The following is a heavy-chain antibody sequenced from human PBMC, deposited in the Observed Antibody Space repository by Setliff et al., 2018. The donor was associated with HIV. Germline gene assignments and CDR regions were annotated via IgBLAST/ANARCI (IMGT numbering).Heavy chain of an antibody. CDR1: GYTFSDYD. Sequence: ASVKVSCKTSGYTFSDYDVAWVRQAPGQGLEWMGWISGYSGHTSYAQKLQSRVTMTTDTSTSTAYMELRSLRSDDTAVYYCAGGDLDYWGQGTLVTVSS. D-gene: IGHD2-21*02. J-gene: IGHJ4*02. CDR2: ISGYSGHT. V-gene: IGHV1-18*01. CDR3: AGGDLDY.